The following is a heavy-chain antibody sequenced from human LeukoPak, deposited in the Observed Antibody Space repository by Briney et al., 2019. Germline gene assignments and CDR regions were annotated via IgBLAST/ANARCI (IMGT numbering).Heavy chain of an antibody. CDR3: AKTLGYSGYFSP. V-gene: IGHV3-30*04. J-gene: IGHJ5*02. CDR1: GFTFSNYA. D-gene: IGHD3-22*01. CDR2: ISYDGSDK. Sequence: GRSLRLSCAASGFTFSNYAMHWVRQAPGKGLEWVAVISYDGSDKYYADSVKGRFTISRDNSKNMLYLQMNSLRAEDTAVYYCAKTLGYSGYFSPWGQGTLVTVSS.